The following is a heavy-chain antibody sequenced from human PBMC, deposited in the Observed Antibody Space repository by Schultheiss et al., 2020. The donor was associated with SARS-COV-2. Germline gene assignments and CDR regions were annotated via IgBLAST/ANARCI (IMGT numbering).Heavy chain of an antibody. V-gene: IGHV3-30-3*01. CDR3: VKDKVGATGY. CDR2: ISYDGSNK. D-gene: IGHD1-26*01. Sequence: GGSLRLSCAASGFTFSSYAMHWVRQAPGKGLEWVAVISYDGSNKYYADSVKGRFTIYRDNSKSTLYLQMNNLRAEDTAVYYCVKDKVGATGYWGQGALVTVAS. CDR1: GFTFSSYA. J-gene: IGHJ4*02.